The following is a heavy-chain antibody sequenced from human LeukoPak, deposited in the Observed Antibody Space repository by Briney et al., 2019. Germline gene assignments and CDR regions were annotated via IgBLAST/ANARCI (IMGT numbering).Heavy chain of an antibody. CDR1: GGSIRSGSYY. V-gene: IGHV4-39*07. Sequence: PSETLSLTCTVSGGSIRSGSYYWVWIRQPPGKGLEWIATIYYSGNTYYNPSLKSRVTISVDTSKSQFSLKLSSVTAADTAVYYCARAAGPLAAPDFWGQGTPVTVSS. J-gene: IGHJ4*02. CDR3: ARAAGPLAAPDF. D-gene: IGHD6-13*01. CDR2: IYYSGNT.